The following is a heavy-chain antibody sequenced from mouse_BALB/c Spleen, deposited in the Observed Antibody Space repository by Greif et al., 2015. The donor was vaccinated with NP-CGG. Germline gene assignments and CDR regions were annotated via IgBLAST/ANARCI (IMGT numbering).Heavy chain of an antibody. Sequence: EVQLQQSGPGLVKPSQSLSLTCTVTGYSITSDYAWNWIRQFPGNKLEWMGYISYSGSTSYNPSLKSRISITRDTSKNQFFLQLNSVTTEDTATYYCARYNYRYAFAYWGQGTLVTVSA. J-gene: IGHJ3*01. CDR1: GYSITSDYA. CDR3: ARYNYRYAFAY. D-gene: IGHD2-14*01. V-gene: IGHV3-2*02. CDR2: ISYSGST.